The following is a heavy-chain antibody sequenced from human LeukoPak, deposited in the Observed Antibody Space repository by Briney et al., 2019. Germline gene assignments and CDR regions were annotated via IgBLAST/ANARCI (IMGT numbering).Heavy chain of an antibody. CDR1: GYSFTNYW. D-gene: IGHD3-22*01. CDR2: IYPGDSDT. V-gene: IGHV5-51*01. Sequence: GESLKISCKGSGYSFTNYWIGWVRQMPGKGLEWMGIIYPGDSDTRYSPSFQGQVTISADKSISTAYLQWSSLKASDTAMYYCARLSYDSSGYSPAFDIWGQGTMVTVSS. CDR3: ARLSYDSSGYSPAFDI. J-gene: IGHJ3*02.